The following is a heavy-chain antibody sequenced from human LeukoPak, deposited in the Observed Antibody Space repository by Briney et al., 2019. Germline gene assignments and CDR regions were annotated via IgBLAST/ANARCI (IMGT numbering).Heavy chain of an antibody. Sequence: ASVKVSCKASGYTFTSYYMHWVRQAPGQGLEWMGIINPRGGSASSAQKFQGRVTLTRDASTSTVYMELSSLTSQDTAVYYCARDYHGSGSLTTFDYWGQGTLVTVSS. V-gene: IGHV1-46*01. CDR1: GYTFTSYY. CDR2: INPRGGSA. J-gene: IGHJ4*02. D-gene: IGHD3-10*01. CDR3: ARDYHGSGSLTTFDY.